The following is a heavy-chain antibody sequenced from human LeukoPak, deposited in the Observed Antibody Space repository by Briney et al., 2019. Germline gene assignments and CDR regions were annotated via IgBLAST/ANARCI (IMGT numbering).Heavy chain of an antibody. CDR3: ARVRVRGARDFDY. J-gene: IGHJ4*02. V-gene: IGHV1-2*02. Sequence: GASVKVSCKASGYTFTSYGISWVRQAPGQGLEWMGWINPNSGGTNYAQKFQGRVTMTRDTSISTAYMELSRLRSDDTAVYYCARVRVRGARDFDYWGQGTLVTVSS. D-gene: IGHD3-10*01. CDR2: INPNSGGT. CDR1: GYTFTSYG.